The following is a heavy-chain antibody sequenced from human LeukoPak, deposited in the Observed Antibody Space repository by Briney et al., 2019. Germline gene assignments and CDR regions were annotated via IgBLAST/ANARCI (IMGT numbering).Heavy chain of an antibody. CDR2: IYYSGST. CDR3: ARDRRYYETNGSPLGWFDP. Sequence: SGTLSLTCTVSGDSINTHYWSWIRQPPGKGLEWIGYIYYSGSTNYNPSLKSRVSISVDTSKNRFSLQLTSVTAADTAVYYGARDRRYYETNGSPLGWFDPWGQGTLVTVSS. D-gene: IGHD3-22*01. V-gene: IGHV4-59*11. J-gene: IGHJ5*02. CDR1: GDSINTHY.